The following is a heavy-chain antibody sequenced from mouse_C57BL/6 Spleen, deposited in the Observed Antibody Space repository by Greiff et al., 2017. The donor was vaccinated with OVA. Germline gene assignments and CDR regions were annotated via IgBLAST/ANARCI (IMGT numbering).Heavy chain of an antibody. D-gene: IGHD2-4*01. J-gene: IGHJ1*03. V-gene: IGHV1-82*01. CDR3: ARGFYYDSYADSWYFDV. Sequence: VQLQQSGPELVKPGASVKISCKASGYAFSSSWMNWVKQRPGKGLEWIGRIYPGDGDTNYNGKFKGKATLTADKSSSTAYMQLSSLTSEDSAVYFCARGFYYDSYADSWYFDVWGTGTTVTVSS. CDR2: IYPGDGDT. CDR1: GYAFSSSW.